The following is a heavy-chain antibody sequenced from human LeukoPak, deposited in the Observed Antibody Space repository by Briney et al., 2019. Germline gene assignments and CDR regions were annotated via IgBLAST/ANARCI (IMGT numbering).Heavy chain of an antibody. CDR3: ARDIPIHTYYDILTGFGYSKYYYYGMDV. CDR1: GYTFTSYA. Sequence: ASVKVSCKASGYTFTSYAMNWVRQAPGQGLEWMGWINTNTGNPTYAQSFTGRFVFSLDTSVSTAYLQISSLKAEDTAVYYCARDIPIHTYYDILTGFGYSKYYYYGMDVWGQGTTVTVSS. CDR2: INTNTGNP. D-gene: IGHD3-9*01. J-gene: IGHJ6*02. V-gene: IGHV7-4-1*02.